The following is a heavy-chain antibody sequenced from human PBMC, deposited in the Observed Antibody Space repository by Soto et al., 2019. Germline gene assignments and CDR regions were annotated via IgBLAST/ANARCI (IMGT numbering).Heavy chain of an antibody. CDR3: ARRGLVGATTFDY. D-gene: IGHD1-26*01. J-gene: IGHJ4*02. CDR2: IYYSGST. CDR1: GGSISSSRSY. Sequence: QLQLQESGPGLVKPSETLSLTCTVSGGSISSSRSYWGWIRQPPGKGLECIGSIYYSGSTYYSPSRKSRVPISGDTSKIQFSLTLSSVTAADTAVYYCARRGLVGATTFDYWGQGTLVTVSS. V-gene: IGHV4-39*01.